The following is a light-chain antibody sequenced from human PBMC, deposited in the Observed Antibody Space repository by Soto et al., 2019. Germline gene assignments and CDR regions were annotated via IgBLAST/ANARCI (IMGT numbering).Light chain of an antibody. CDR2: GAS. CDR3: QQYNNWPGT. CDR1: QSVSGN. V-gene: IGKV3-15*01. Sequence: EIVMTQSPATLSVSPGERANLSCRASQSVSGNLAWYQQKPGQAPRLLIYGASTRATGIPARFSGSGSGTEFTLTFSSLQSEDFAVYYCQQYNNWPGTFGQGTKVEIK. J-gene: IGKJ1*01.